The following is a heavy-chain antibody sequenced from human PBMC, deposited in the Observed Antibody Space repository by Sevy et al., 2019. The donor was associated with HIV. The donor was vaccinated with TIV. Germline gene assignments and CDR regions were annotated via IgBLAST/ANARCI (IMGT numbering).Heavy chain of an antibody. V-gene: IGHV3-23*01. D-gene: IGHD2-15*01. CDR2: ISGSGRFT. J-gene: IGHJ6*02. CDR3: AKGFCSGATCPRDYYYYGMDV. CDR1: GFTFSSYA. Sequence: GGSLRLSCAASGFTFSSYAMSWVRQAPGKGLEWVSSISGSGRFTYYADFVEGRFIISRDNSKNTLSVQMNSLRAEDTAVYYCAKGFCSGATCPRDYYYYGMDVWGQGTTVTVS.